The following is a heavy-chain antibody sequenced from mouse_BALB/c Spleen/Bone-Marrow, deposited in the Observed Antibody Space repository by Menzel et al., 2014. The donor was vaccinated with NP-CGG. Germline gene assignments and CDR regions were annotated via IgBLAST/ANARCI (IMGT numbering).Heavy chain of an antibody. CDR2: IIPSSGYT. CDR1: GYTFTRYT. Sequence: QVQLKDSRAELARPGASVKMSCQASGYTFTRYTMHWEKQRPGQGLEWIGYIIPSSGYTNYNQKFKDKATLTADKSSSTAYMQLSSLTSEDSAVYYCTIRYYAMDYWGQGTSVTVSS. V-gene: IGHV1-4*01. J-gene: IGHJ4*01. D-gene: IGHD1-1*01. CDR3: TIRYYAMDY.